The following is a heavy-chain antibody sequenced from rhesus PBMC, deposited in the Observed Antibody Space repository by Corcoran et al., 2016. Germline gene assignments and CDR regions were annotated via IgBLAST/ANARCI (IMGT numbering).Heavy chain of an antibody. CDR1: GGSISSSNW. V-gene: IGHV4-93*01. J-gene: IGHJ6*01. CDR2: IYGSGGST. Sequence: QVQLQESGPAVVKPSETLSLTCAVSGGSISSSNWWSWIRQSPGKGLEWIGGIYGSGGSTEYNPSLKSRVTISKDTSKNQCSLKLSSVTAADTAVYYCARAGGFWTGFYGLDSWGQGVVVTVSS. D-gene: IGHD3-3*01. CDR3: ARAGGFWTGFYGLDS.